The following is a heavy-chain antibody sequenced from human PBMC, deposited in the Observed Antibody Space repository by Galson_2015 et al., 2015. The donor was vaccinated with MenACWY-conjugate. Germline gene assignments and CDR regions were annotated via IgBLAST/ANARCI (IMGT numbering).Heavy chain of an antibody. CDR3: TRDSKHYGGNSGEFDP. D-gene: IGHD4-23*01. CDR2: ISSDSSST. J-gene: IGHJ5*02. Sequence: SLRLSCAASGFTFSHYYMSWIRQAPGKGLEWVSYISSDSSSTNYADSVKGRFTISRDNAKKLLYLQMNSLRAEDAAFYYCTRDSKHYGGNSGEFDPWGQGTLVTASS. V-gene: IGHV3-11*06. CDR1: GFTFSHYY.